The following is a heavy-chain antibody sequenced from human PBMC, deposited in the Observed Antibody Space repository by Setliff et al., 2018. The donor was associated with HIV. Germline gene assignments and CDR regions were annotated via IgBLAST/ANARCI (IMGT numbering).Heavy chain of an antibody. V-gene: IGHV4-39*07. CDR2: FHYSGST. D-gene: IGHD5-12*01. CDR3: ARDRGGGYNNLDY. CDR1: GGSISRNCY. Sequence: SETLSLTCNVSGGSISRNCYWGWIRQPPDKGLEWIGSFHYSGSTSYNPSLKSRVTISVDTSKNQFSLKVSSVTAADTAVYYCARDRGGGYNNLDYWGQGTLVTVSS. J-gene: IGHJ4*02.